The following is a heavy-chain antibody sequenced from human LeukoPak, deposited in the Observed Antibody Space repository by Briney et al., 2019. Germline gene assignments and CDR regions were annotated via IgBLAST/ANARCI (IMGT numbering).Heavy chain of an antibody. CDR3: ARGTVTHNWFDP. Sequence: ASVKVSCKASGGKFSSHATTWVRQAPGQGVEWIGRIIPILDIPNYAQNFQGRVTITADKSTSTAYMELSSLKSEDTAVYYCARGTVTHNWFDPWGQGTLVTVSS. CDR1: GGKFSSHA. D-gene: IGHD4-4*01. J-gene: IGHJ5*02. CDR2: IIPILDIP. V-gene: IGHV1-69*04.